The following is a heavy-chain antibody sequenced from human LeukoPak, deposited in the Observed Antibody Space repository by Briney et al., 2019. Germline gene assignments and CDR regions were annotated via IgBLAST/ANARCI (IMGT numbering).Heavy chain of an antibody. V-gene: IGHV4-61*01. CDR3: ARDPYYYDSSSFDY. D-gene: IGHD3-22*01. J-gene: IGHJ4*02. Sequence: SETLSLTCTVSGGSVSSGSYYWSWIRQPPGKGLEWIGYIYYSGSTNYSPSLKSRVTISVDTSKNQFSLKLSSVTAADTAVYYCARDPYYYDSSSFDYWGQGTLVTVSS. CDR2: IYYSGST. CDR1: GGSVSSGSYY.